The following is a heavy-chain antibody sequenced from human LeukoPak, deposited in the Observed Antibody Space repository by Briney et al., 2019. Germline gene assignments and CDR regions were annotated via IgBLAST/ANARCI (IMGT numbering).Heavy chain of an antibody. D-gene: IGHD3-10*01. CDR1: GFTFSSST. CDR2: ISSSSSYI. V-gene: IGHV3-21*01. Sequence: GGSLRLSCAASGFTFSSSTMNWVRQAPGKGLEWVSSISSSSSYIYYVDSVKGRFTISRDNAKNSLYLQMNSLRAEDTAVYYCARDLRDYSGSGSSLWGQGTMVTVPS. CDR3: ARDLRDYSGSGSSL. J-gene: IGHJ3*01.